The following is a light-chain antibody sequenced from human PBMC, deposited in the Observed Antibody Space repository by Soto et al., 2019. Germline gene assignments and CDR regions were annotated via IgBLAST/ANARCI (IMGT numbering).Light chain of an antibody. CDR3: PQYGSSPIT. CDR2: DAS. J-gene: IGKJ5*01. V-gene: IGKV3D-20*01. CDR1: QSVSSSY. Sequence: EIILTQSPATLSLSPGERATLSCGASQSVSSSYVAWYQHRPGLAPRLLIHDASSRATGIPDRFSGTKSGTDFTLTIRRLEPEDAAIYYCPQYGSSPITFGQGTRLEI.